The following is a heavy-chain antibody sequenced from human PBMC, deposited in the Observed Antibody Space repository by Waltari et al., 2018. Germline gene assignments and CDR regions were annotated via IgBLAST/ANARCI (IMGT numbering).Heavy chain of an antibody. CDR1: GGSISRYY. Sequence: QVQLQESGPGLVKPSETLSLTCTVSGGSISRYYWSWIRQPPGKGLEWIGYIYYSGSTNYNPSLKSRVTISVDTSKNQFSLKLSSVTAADTAVYYCACFFGGYGAWDYWGQGTLVTVSS. V-gene: IGHV4-59*01. J-gene: IGHJ4*02. CDR3: ACFFGGYGAWDY. D-gene: IGHD3-3*01. CDR2: IYYSGST.